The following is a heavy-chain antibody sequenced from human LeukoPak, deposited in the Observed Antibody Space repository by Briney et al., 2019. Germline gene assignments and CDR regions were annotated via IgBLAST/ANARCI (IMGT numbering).Heavy chain of an antibody. J-gene: IGHJ3*02. CDR1: GFTFSSHW. CDR3: ARDSSSSWYYVGAFDI. D-gene: IGHD6-13*01. Sequence: GGSLRLPCAASGFTFSSHWMSWVRQAPGKGLEWVAVIWYDGSNKYYADSVKGRFTISRDNSKNTLYLQMNSLRAEDTAVYYCARDSSSSWYYVGAFDIWGQGTMVTVSS. CDR2: IWYDGSNK. V-gene: IGHV3-33*08.